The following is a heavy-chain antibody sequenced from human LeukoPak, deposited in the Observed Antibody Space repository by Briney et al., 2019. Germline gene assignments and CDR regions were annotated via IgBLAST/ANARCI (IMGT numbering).Heavy chain of an antibody. Sequence: GGSLRLSCAASGFTFSTYTMNWVRQAPGKGLEWVSTVSDSRDVHYSDSVKGRFTISRDNARNSLYLQMNSLRAEDTAVYYCARDSIRDAYNSDYFDFWGQGTLVTVSS. D-gene: IGHD5-24*01. V-gene: IGHV3-69-1*01. J-gene: IGHJ4*02. CDR3: ARDSIRDAYNSDYFDF. CDR1: GFTFSTYT. CDR2: VSDSRDV.